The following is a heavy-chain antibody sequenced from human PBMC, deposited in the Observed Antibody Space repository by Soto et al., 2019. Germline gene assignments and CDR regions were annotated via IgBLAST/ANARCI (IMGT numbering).Heavy chain of an antibody. CDR1: GFTFSSYG. J-gene: IGHJ5*02. D-gene: IGHD1-1*01. V-gene: IGHV3-30*18. Sequence: GGSLRLSCAASGFTFSSYGMHWVRQAPGKGLERVAVISYDGSNKYYADSVKGRFTISRDNSKNTLYLQMNSLRAEDTAVYYCAKRKRILDNPNWFDPWGQGTLVTVSS. CDR2: ISYDGSNK. CDR3: AKRKRILDNPNWFDP.